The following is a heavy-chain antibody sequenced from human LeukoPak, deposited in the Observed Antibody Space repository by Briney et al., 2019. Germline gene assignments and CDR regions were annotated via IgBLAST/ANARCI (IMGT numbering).Heavy chain of an antibody. D-gene: IGHD3-16*02. CDR3: AKQGALATTVIVSLWYFDY. Sequence: GGSLRLSCVASGFSFGDHAVSWVRQAPGKGLQWVTSISGSGNVTYYDDSVRGRVTISRDNSKNTLYLHLNSLRADDTAVYFCAKQGALATTVIVSLWYFDYWGQGTPVTVSS. V-gene: IGHV3-23*01. CDR2: ISGSGNVT. J-gene: IGHJ4*02. CDR1: GFSFGDHA.